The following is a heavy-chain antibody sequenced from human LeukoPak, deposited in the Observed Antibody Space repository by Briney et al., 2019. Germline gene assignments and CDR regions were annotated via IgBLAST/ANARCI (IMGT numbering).Heavy chain of an antibody. Sequence: GASVKVSCKASGGTFSSYAISWVRQAPGQGLEWMGGIIPIFGTANYAQKFQGRVTITTDESTSTAYMELSSLRSEDTAVYYCASSARRVTMIVVEFDYWGQGTLVTVSS. D-gene: IGHD3-22*01. J-gene: IGHJ4*02. CDR1: GGTFSSYA. CDR3: ASSARRVTMIVVEFDY. V-gene: IGHV1-69*05. CDR2: IIPIFGTA.